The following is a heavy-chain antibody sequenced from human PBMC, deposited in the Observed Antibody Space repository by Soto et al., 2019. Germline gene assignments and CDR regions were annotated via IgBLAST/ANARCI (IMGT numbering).Heavy chain of an antibody. CDR1: GFTFSSYS. V-gene: IGHV3-48*01. CDR2: ISSSSSTI. CDR3: ARTLYCSSTSCYVFLYPGYMDV. Sequence: GGSLRLSCAASGFTFSSYSMNWVRQAPGKGLEWVSYISSSSSTIYYADSVKGRFTISRDNAKNSLYLQMNSLRAEDTAVYYCARTLYCSSTSCYVFLYPGYMDVWGKGTTVTVSS. D-gene: IGHD2-2*01. J-gene: IGHJ6*03.